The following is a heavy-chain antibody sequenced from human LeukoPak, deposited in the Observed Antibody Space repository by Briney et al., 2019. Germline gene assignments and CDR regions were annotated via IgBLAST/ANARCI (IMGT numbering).Heavy chain of an antibody. CDR3: AKVLRRTTVTTLDAFDI. D-gene: IGHD4-17*01. CDR2: ISGSGGST. CDR1: GFTFSSYA. Sequence: PGGSLRLSCAASGFTFSSYAMSWVRQAPGKGPEWVSAISGSGGSTYYADSVKGRFTISRDNSKNTLYLQMNSLRAEDTAVYYCAKVLRRTTVTTLDAFDIWGQGTMVTVSS. V-gene: IGHV3-23*01. J-gene: IGHJ3*02.